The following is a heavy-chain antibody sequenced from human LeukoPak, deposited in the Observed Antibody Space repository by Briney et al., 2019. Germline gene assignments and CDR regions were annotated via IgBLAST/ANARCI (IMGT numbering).Heavy chain of an antibody. V-gene: IGHV3-23*01. Sequence: GGSLRLSCAASGFTFSSHAMSWVRQAPGKGLEWVSAISGSGGSTYYADSVKGRFTISRDNSKNTLYLQMNSLRAEDTAVYYCAKRYGSGSYFYWGQGTLVTVSS. D-gene: IGHD3-10*01. CDR3: AKRYGSGSYFY. CDR2: ISGSGGST. CDR1: GFTFSSHA. J-gene: IGHJ4*02.